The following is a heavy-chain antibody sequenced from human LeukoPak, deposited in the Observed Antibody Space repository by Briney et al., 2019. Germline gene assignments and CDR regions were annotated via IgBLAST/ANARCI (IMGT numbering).Heavy chain of an antibody. CDR2: ILHSGNP. Sequence: PPQRLSLTPAVSLYSPTGGYYWGWLRQSPGKGREWIGSILHSGNPYYNPSPKSRVTISVDTFMNQFSLKVTSVTAADTAVYYCARTRYCSGATCYSPELFDSWGQGTLVTVS. CDR1: LYSPTGGYY. D-gene: IGHD2-15*01. J-gene: IGHJ4*02. V-gene: IGHV4-38-2*01. CDR3: ARTRYCSGATCYSPELFDS.